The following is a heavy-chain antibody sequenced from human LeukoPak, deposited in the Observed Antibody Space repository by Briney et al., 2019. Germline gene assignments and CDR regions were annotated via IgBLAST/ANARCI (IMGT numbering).Heavy chain of an antibody. CDR2: FSDTGSYM. J-gene: IGHJ4*02. D-gene: IGHD3-10*01. Sequence: PGGSLRLSCVTSGFDFSSHYMNWLRQAPGKGLEWVSSFSDTGSYMYYADSVKGRFTISRDNAKNSLYLQMNSLRADDTAVYYCARGDRRTDYYGSGTYYNFDHWGQGILVTVSS. V-gene: IGHV3-21*04. CDR3: ARGDRRTDYYGSGTYYNFDH. CDR1: GFDFSSHY.